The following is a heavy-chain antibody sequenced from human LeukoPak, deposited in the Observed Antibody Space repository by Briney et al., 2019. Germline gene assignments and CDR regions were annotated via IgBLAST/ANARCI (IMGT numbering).Heavy chain of an antibody. Sequence: SETLSLTCTVSGDSITSGSYYWGWIRQTPGKGLEWIGNIYSDGDTSFNPSLKSRITMSVDTSKNQFSLKLSSATAADTAVYSCARRGGLVARHNYYYYMDVWGKGTTVTVSS. CDR2: IYSDGDT. CDR3: ARRGGLVARHNYYYYMDV. D-gene: IGHD6-6*01. V-gene: IGHV4-39*07. CDR1: GDSITSGSYY. J-gene: IGHJ6*03.